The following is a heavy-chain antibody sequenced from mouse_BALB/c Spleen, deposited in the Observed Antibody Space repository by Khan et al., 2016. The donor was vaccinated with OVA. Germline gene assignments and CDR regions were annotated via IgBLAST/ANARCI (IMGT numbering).Heavy chain of an antibody. CDR1: GYTFTSYW. Sequence: DLVKPGASVKLSCKASGYTFTSYWVNWIKERPGQGLEWIGRVAPGSGSTSYNDMFKDKAALTIDTSSRTAYIQLSSLSSEDSAVSFCTSTNYDGSSCYAMDYWGQGTSVTVSS. CDR3: TSTNYDGSSCYAMDY. V-gene: IGHV1S41*01. J-gene: IGHJ4*01. CDR2: VAPGSGST. D-gene: IGHD1-1*01.